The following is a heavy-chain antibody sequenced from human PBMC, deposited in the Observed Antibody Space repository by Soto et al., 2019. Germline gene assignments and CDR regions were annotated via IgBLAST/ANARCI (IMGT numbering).Heavy chain of an antibody. V-gene: IGHV3-48*01. D-gene: IGHD3-16*01. J-gene: IGHJ4*02. CDR1: GFTVSNNY. Sequence: GGSLRLSCAASGFTVSNNYMTWVRQAPGKGLEWVSYISSSSSTIYYADSVKGRFTISRDNAKNSLYLQMNSLRAEDTAVYYCTRAALKGEVLDEWGQGPQVTVSS. CDR2: ISSSSSTI. CDR3: TRAALKGEVLDE.